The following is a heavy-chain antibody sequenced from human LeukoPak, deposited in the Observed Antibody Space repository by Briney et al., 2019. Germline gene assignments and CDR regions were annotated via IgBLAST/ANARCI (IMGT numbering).Heavy chain of an antibody. CDR1: GFTVSSNY. Sequence: GSLRLSCAASGFTVSSNYMSWVRQAPGKGLEWIGSIYYSGSTYYNPSLKSRVTISVDTSKNQFSLKLSSVTAADTAVYYCARFEEGFDYWGQGTLVTVSS. CDR3: ARFEEGFDY. CDR2: IYYSGST. V-gene: IGHV4-39*07. J-gene: IGHJ4*02.